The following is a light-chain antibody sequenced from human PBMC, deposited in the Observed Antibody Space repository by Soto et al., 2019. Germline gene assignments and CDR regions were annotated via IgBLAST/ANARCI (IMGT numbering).Light chain of an antibody. CDR2: GAS. J-gene: IGKJ1*01. Sequence: EIVLTQSPGTLSLSPGERATLSCRASQSVSSSYLAWYQQKPGQAPGLLIYGASSRATGIPDRFSGSGSWTDFTLTISRMEPEDFAEYYCQQYGSSRTFGQGTKGEIK. CDR1: QSVSSSY. CDR3: QQYGSSRT. V-gene: IGKV3-20*01.